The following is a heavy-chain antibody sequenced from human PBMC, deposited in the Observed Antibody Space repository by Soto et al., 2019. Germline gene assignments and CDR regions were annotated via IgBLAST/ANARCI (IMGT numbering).Heavy chain of an antibody. D-gene: IGHD1-1*01. Sequence: DSVKGRFTISRDNSNNTLYLQMNSLRAEDTAVYYCAKGPNVDDSLFDPWGQGTLVTVSS. V-gene: IGHV3-30*02. J-gene: IGHJ5*02. CDR3: AKGPNVDDSLFDP.